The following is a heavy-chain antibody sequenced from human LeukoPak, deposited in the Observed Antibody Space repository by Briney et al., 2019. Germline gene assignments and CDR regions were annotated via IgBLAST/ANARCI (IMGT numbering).Heavy chain of an antibody. CDR2: INPNSGGT. Sequence: ASVKVSCKASGGTFSSYAISWVRQAPGQGLEWMGWINPNSGGTNYAQKFQGRVTMTRDTSISTAYMELSRLRSDDTAVYYCARDGPDYDSSGRPVDYWGQGTLVTVSS. CDR1: GGTFSSYA. D-gene: IGHD3-22*01. CDR3: ARDGPDYDSSGRPVDY. J-gene: IGHJ4*02. V-gene: IGHV1-2*02.